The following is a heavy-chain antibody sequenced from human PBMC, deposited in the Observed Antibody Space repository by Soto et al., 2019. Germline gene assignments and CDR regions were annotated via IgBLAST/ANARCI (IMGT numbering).Heavy chain of an antibody. CDR2: IYYSGST. CDR1: GGSISSSSYY. CDR3: ASYYSGYDLNWFGP. D-gene: IGHD5-12*01. J-gene: IGHJ5*02. V-gene: IGHV4-39*01. Sequence: SETLSLTCTVSGGSISSSSYYWGWIRQPPGKGLEWIGSIYYSGSTYYNPSLKSRVTISVDTSKNQFSLKLSSVTAADTAVYYCASYYSGYDLNWFGPWGQGTLVTVSS.